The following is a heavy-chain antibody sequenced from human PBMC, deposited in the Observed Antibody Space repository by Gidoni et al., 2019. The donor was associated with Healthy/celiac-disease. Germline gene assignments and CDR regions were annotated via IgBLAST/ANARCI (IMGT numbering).Heavy chain of an antibody. CDR3: ARDLYSSSGHDYYYYGMDV. J-gene: IGHJ6*02. V-gene: IGHV4-59*01. CDR1: GGSISSYY. Sequence: GPGLVKPSETLSLTCTVSGGSISSYYWSWIRQPPGKGLEWIGYIYYSGSTNYNPSLKSRVTISVDTSKNQFSLKLSSVTAADTAVYYCARDLYSSSGHDYYYYGMDVWGQGTTVTVSS. CDR2: IYYSGST. D-gene: IGHD6-6*01.